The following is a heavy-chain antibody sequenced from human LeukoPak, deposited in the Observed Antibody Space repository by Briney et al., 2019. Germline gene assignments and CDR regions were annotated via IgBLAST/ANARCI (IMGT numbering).Heavy chain of an antibody. Sequence: GATVKISCKASGYTFTDYYMHWVQQAPGKGLEWMGRVDPEDGETIYAEKFQGRVTITADTSTDTAYMELSSLRSEDTAVYYCATGQLGFGVVTAYYYMDVWGKGTTVTVSS. D-gene: IGHD3-3*01. CDR3: ATGQLGFGVVTAYYYMDV. CDR1: GYTFTDYY. CDR2: VDPEDGET. J-gene: IGHJ6*03. V-gene: IGHV1-69-2*01.